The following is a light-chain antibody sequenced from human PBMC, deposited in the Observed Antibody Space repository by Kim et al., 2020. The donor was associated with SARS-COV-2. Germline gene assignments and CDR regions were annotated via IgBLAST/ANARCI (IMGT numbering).Light chain of an antibody. CDR3: CSYAGSSTV. Sequence: PGQSITISCAGTSDDVGSYNLVSWYQQPPGKAPKLMIYEVSKRPSGVSNRFSGSKSGNTASLTISGLQAEDEADYYCCSYAGSSTVFGGGTQLTVL. V-gene: IGLV2-23*02. J-gene: IGLJ2*01. CDR1: SDDVGSYNL. CDR2: EVS.